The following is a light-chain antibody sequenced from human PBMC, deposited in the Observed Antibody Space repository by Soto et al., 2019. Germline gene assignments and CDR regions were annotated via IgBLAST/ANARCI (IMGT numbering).Light chain of an antibody. CDR1: QSVSSNF. J-gene: IGKJ4*02. Sequence: EIALTHSPGTLSLSPGETSTLSCMSSQSVSSNFLAWFQQKPGQAPRLLIYAASSRATGIPDRFSGSGSGTDFTLTISRLEPEDFAVYYCPQYVTSRRRFGAGSKVDIK. V-gene: IGKV3-20*01. CDR2: AAS. CDR3: PQYVTSRRR.